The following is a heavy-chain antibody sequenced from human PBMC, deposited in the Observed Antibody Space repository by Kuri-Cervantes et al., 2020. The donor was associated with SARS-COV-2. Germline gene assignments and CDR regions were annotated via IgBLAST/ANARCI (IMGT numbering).Heavy chain of an antibody. CDR2: ISYDGSNK. CDR3: ARAPVDTAMVGY. D-gene: IGHD5-18*01. Sequence: GGSLRLSCAASGFTFRNYAMYWVRQAPGKGLEWVVAISYDGSNKYYADSVKGRFTISRDNSKNTLYLQMNSLRAEDTAVYYCARAPVDTAMVGYWGQGTLVTVSS. V-gene: IGHV3-30*04. J-gene: IGHJ4*02. CDR1: GFTFRNYA.